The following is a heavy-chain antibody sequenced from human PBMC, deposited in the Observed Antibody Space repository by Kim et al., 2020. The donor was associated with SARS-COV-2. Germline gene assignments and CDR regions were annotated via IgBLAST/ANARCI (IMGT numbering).Heavy chain of an antibody. V-gene: IGHV4-34*01. Sequence: HYHPSLKRRVTISVDPSKNQFSLKLSSVTAADTAVYYCAREIDYYYGMDVWGQGTTVTVSS. CDR3: AREIDYYYGMDV. J-gene: IGHJ6*02.